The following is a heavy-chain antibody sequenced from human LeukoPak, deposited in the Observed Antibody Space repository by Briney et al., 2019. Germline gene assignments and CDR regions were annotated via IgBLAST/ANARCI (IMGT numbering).Heavy chain of an antibody. CDR1: GYTFTGYY. J-gene: IGHJ4*02. D-gene: IGHD3-3*01. CDR2: INPNSGGT. CDR3: ARVTLRFLEWLSSLYY. V-gene: IGHV1-2*02. Sequence: ASVKVSCKASGYTFTGYYMHWVRQAPGQGLEWMGWINPNSGGTNYAQKFQGRVTVTRDTSISTAYMELSRLRSDDTAVYYCARVTLRFLEWLSSLYYWGQGTLVTVSS.